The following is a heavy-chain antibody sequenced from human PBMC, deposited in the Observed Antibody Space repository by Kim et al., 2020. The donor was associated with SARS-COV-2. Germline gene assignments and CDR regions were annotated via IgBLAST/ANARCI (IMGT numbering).Heavy chain of an antibody. Sequence: ASVKVSCKASGYTFTSYDLNWVRQATGQGLEWLGWMNPSSGNTGYAQKFQGRVTMTRNTSISTAYMELSSLRSEDTAVYYCAREGSSGDYAFWGQGTLVSVSS. V-gene: IGHV1-8*01. J-gene: IGHJ4*02. D-gene: IGHD3-16*01. CDR2: MNPSSGNT. CDR1: GYTFTSYD. CDR3: AREGSSGDYAF.